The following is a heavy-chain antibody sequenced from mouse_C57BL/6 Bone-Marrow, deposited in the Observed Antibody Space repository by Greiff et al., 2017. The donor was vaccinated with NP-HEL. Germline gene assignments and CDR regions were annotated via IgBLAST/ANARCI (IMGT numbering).Heavy chain of an antibody. CDR2: IYPGNSDT. D-gene: IGHD3-1*01. CDR3: TSSGDAYYFDY. J-gene: IGHJ2*01. Sequence: EVQLQQSGTVLARPGASVKMSCKTSGYTFTSYWMHWVKQRPGQGLEWIGAIYPGNSDTSYNQKFKGKAKLTAVTSASTAYMELSILTNEDSSVYYCTSSGDAYYFDYWGQGTTLTVSS. CDR1: GYTFTSYW. V-gene: IGHV1-5*01.